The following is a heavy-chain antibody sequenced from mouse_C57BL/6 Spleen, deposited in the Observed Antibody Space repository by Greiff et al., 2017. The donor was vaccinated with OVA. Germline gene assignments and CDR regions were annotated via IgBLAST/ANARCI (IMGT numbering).Heavy chain of an antibody. V-gene: IGHV1-50*01. CDR2: IDPSDSYT. CDR1: GYTFTSYW. CDR3: AASYGSSYKYFDV. J-gene: IGHJ1*03. D-gene: IGHD1-1*01. Sequence: QVHVKQPGAELVKPGASVKLSCKASGYTFTSYWMQWVKQRPGQGLEWIGEIDPSDSYTNYNQKFKGKATLTVDTSSSTAYMQLSSLTSEDSAVYYCAASYGSSYKYFDVWGTGTTVTVSS.